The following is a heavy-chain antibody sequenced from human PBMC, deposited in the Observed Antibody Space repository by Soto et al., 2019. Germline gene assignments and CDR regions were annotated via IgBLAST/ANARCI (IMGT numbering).Heavy chain of an antibody. CDR1: GYTFTSYG. Sequence: ASVKVSCKASGYTFTSYGISWVRQAPGQGLEWMGWISAYNGNTNYAQKLQGRVTMTTDTSTSTAYMELRSLRSDDTAVYYCARSWCPGGSCSYFDYWGQGTLVTVSS. V-gene: IGHV1-18*01. CDR3: ARSWCPGGSCSYFDY. CDR2: ISAYNGNT. D-gene: IGHD2-15*01. J-gene: IGHJ4*02.